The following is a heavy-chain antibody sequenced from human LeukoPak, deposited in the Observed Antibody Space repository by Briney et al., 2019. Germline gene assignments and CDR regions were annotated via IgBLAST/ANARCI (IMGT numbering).Heavy chain of an antibody. CDR2: IKQDGSEK. J-gene: IGHJ6*03. V-gene: IGHV3-7*01. D-gene: IGHD3-16*02. Sequence: PGGSLRLSCAASGFTFSSYWMSWVRQAPGKGLEWVANIKQDGSEKYYVDSVKGRFTISRDNAKNSLYLQMNSLRAEDTAVYYCARNDVYDYVWGSYRVGYYYMDVWGKGTTVTISS. CDR1: GFTFSSYW. CDR3: ARNDVYDYVWGSYRVGYYYMDV.